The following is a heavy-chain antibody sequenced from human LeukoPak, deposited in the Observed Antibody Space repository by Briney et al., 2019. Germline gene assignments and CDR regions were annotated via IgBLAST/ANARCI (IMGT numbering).Heavy chain of an antibody. CDR1: GYTFTSYG. Sequence: ASVKVSCKASGYTFTSYGISWVRQAPGQGLEWMGWISAYNGNTNYAQKLQGRVTMTTDTSTSTAYMELRSLRSDDTAVYNCARDLSLHTYDSSGYRTDYWGQGTLVTVSS. V-gene: IGHV1-18*01. CDR3: ARDLSLHTYDSSGYRTDY. CDR2: ISAYNGNT. D-gene: IGHD3-22*01. J-gene: IGHJ4*02.